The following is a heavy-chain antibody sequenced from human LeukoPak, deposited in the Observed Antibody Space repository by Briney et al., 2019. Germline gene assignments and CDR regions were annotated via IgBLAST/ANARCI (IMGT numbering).Heavy chain of an antibody. Sequence: SETLSLTSAVYGGSFSGYYWSWIRQPPGKGLEWIGEINHSGSTNYNPSLKSRVTISVDTSKNQFSLTLSSVTAADTAVYYCARVARCTSCFDVDYWGQGTLVTVSS. CDR1: GGSFSGYY. CDR3: ARVARCTSCFDVDY. D-gene: IGHD2-2*01. V-gene: IGHV4-34*01. CDR2: INHSGST. J-gene: IGHJ4*02.